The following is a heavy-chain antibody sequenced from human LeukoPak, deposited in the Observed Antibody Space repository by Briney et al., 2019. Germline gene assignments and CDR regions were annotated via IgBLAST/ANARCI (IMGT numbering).Heavy chain of an antibody. J-gene: IGHJ6*02. V-gene: IGHV1-46*01. CDR2: IDPSGGST. D-gene: IGHD6-6*01. CDR1: GYTFTSYY. CDR3: ARTAARYGMDV. Sequence: GASVKVSCKASGYTFTSYYMHWVRQAPGQGLEWMGIIDPSGGSTSYAQKFQGRVTMTRDTSTSTVYMELSSLRSEDTAVYYCARTAARYGMDVWGQGTTVTVSS.